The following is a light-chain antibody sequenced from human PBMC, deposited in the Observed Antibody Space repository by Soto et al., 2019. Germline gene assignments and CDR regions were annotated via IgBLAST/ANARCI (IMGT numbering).Light chain of an antibody. CDR2: GVS. Sequence: EIVLTQSPGTLSLSPGERATLSCRASQSVTNNQLAWFRQKPGQAPRLLIWGVSSRATGIPDRFSGSGSGTEFTLTISSLQSEDFGLYYCHQYNNFWTFGQGTKVDIK. CDR1: QSVTNNQ. J-gene: IGKJ1*01. V-gene: IGKV3-20*01. CDR3: HQYNNFWT.